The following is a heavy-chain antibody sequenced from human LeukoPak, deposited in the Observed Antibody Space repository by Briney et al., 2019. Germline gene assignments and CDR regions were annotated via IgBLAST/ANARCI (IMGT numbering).Heavy chain of an antibody. D-gene: IGHD3-10*02. CDR3: ARDVRGVTIDY. CDR1: GGSISSSSYY. Sequence: SETLSLTCTVSGGSISSSSYYWGWIRQPPGKGLEWIGSIYYSGSTYYNPSLKSRVTISVDTSKNQFSLKLSSVTAADTAVYYCARDVRGVTIDYWGQGTLVTVSS. V-gene: IGHV4-39*07. J-gene: IGHJ4*02. CDR2: IYYSGST.